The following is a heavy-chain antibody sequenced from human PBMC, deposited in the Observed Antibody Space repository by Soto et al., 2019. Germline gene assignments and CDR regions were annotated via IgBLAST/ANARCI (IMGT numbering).Heavy chain of an antibody. CDR3: AKDGQYRTDGFDV. CDR2: LSRGGGTT. CDR1: GFTFSSHG. V-gene: IGHV3-23*01. J-gene: IGHJ3*01. Sequence: EAQLLESGGDWAQPGGSLRLSCAASGFTFSSHGMSWVQQAPGKGLEWIAGLSRGGGTTYYADSVKGRFTISRDNSKNTLDLIMNSLKVEDTALYYCAKDGQYRTDGFDVWGQGTMVTVSS. D-gene: IGHD6-6*01.